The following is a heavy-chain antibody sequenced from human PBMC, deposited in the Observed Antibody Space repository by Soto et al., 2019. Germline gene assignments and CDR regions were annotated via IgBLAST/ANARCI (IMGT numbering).Heavy chain of an antibody. CDR3: ARGDRWTNNWFDP. CDR2: IVVGSGNT. J-gene: IGHJ5*02. Sequence: ASVKVSCKASGFTFTTSAVQWVRQARGQRLEWIGWIVVGSGNTKYAQKFQERVTITRDMSTSTAYMELRSLRSDDTAVYYCARGDRWTNNWFDPWGQGALVTVSS. V-gene: IGHV1-58*01. CDR1: GFTFTTSA. D-gene: IGHD2-15*01.